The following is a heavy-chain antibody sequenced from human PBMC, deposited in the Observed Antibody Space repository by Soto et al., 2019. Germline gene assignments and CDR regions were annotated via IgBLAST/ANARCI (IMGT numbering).Heavy chain of an antibody. V-gene: IGHV3-30*18. CDR3: AKDMAGTTLFDAFDI. Sequence: GGSLRLSCAASGFTFSSYGMHWVRQAPGKGLEWVAVISYDGSNKYYADSVKGRFTISRDNSKNTLYLQMNSLRAEDTAVYYCAKDMAGTTLFDAFDIWGQGTMVTVSS. D-gene: IGHD1-1*01. CDR2: ISYDGSNK. CDR1: GFTFSSYG. J-gene: IGHJ3*02.